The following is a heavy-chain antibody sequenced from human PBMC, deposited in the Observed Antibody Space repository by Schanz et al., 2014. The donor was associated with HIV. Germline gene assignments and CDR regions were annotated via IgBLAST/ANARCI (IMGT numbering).Heavy chain of an antibody. CDR1: GFTFNNYA. J-gene: IGHJ4*02. D-gene: IGHD3-22*01. CDR3: ARDPEWAGSGYFDY. V-gene: IGHV3-33*01. CDR2: IWYDGSYK. Sequence: QVQLVESGGGVVQPGRSLRLSWAASGFTFNNYAMHWVRQAPGKGREWVALIWYDGSYKYYANSVKGRFTLSRDNSKSTLYLQMSSLSAEDTAVYYCARDPEWAGSGYFDYWGQGTLVTVSS.